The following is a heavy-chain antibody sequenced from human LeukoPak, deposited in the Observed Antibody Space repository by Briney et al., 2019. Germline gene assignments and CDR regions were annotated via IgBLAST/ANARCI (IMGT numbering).Heavy chain of an antibody. D-gene: IGHD6-6*01. CDR3: AKRSSSSSGYFDY. J-gene: IGHJ4*02. V-gene: IGHV3-23*01. Sequence: GGSLRLSCAASGFTFSSYAMSWVRQSPGKGLEWVPTLSGSGGSTYYADTVKGRFTISRDDSKNTLFLQMNSLRAEDTAVYFCAKRSSSSSGYFDYWGQGALVTVSS. CDR2: LSGSGGST. CDR1: GFTFSSYA.